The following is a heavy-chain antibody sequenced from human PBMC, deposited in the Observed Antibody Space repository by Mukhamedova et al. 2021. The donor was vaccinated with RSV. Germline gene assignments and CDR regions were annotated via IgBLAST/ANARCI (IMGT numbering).Heavy chain of an antibody. Sequence: AEYMGGRFTISRDISKNTLFLQMNSLKTEDTAVYYCARGGSRGSGGNYIYYYMDVWGEGTTVTVSS. D-gene: IGHD3-10*01. V-gene: IGHV3-30*01. CDR3: ARGGSRGSGGNYIYYYMDV. J-gene: IGHJ6*03.